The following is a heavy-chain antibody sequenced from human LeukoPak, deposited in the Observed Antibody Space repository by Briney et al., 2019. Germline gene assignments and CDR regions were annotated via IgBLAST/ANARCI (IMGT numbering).Heavy chain of an antibody. V-gene: IGHV4-4*02. CDR2: IYHSGST. D-gene: IGHD1-26*01. CDR3: ARSRGSHYPNPNY. CDR1: GGSISSSNW. J-gene: IGHJ4*02. Sequence: SGTLSLTCAVSGGSISSSNWWSWVRQPPGKGLEWIGEIYHSGSTNYNPSLKSRVTISVDTSKNQFSLKLSSVTAADTAVYYCARSRGSHYPNPNYWGQGTLVTVSS.